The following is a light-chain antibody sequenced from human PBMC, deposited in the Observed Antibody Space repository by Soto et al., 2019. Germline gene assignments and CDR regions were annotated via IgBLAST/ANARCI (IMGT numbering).Light chain of an antibody. Sequence: EIVMTQSPATLSVSPGERATLSCRASQSVSSNLAWYQQKPVQAPRLLIYGASTRAAGIPARFSGSGSGTEFTLTISSLQSEDFAVYYCQQYNNRPFTFGPGTKVDIK. V-gene: IGKV3-15*01. CDR3: QQYNNRPFT. CDR2: GAS. J-gene: IGKJ3*01. CDR1: QSVSSN.